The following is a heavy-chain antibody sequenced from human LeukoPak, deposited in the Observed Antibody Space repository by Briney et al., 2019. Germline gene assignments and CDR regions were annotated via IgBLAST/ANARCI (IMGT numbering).Heavy chain of an antibody. CDR3: AGVTVYYMDV. D-gene: IGHD4-17*01. J-gene: IGHJ6*03. V-gene: IGHV4-59*11. CDR2: IYYSGST. Sequence: SETLSLTCTVSGGSISSHYWSWIRQPPGKGLEWIGYIYYSGSTNYNPSLKSRVTISVDTSKNQFSLKLSSVTAADTAVCYCAGVTVYYMDVWAKGTTVTVSS. CDR1: GGSISSHY.